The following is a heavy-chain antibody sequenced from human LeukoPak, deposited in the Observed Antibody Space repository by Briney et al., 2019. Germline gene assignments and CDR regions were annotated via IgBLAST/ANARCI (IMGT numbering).Heavy chain of an antibody. Sequence: PGRSLRLSCAASGFTFSSYATHWVRQAPGKGLEWVAVISYDGSNKYYADSVKGRFTISRDNSKNTLYLQMNSLRAEDTAVYYCAREEYYDFWSGYKALNYYGMDVWGQGTTVTVSS. J-gene: IGHJ6*02. CDR3: AREEYYDFWSGYKALNYYGMDV. CDR2: ISYDGSNK. CDR1: GFTFSSYA. D-gene: IGHD3-3*01. V-gene: IGHV3-30-3*01.